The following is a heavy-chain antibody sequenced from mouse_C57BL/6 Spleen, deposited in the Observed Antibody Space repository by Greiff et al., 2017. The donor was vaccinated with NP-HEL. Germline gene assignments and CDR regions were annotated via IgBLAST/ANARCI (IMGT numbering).Heavy chain of an antibody. D-gene: IGHD1-1*01. CDR2: IYPRDGST. CDR3: ARDHGSSHYYAMDY. Sequence: QVQLQQSGPELVKPGASVKLSCKASGYTFTSYDINWVKQRPGQGLEWIGWIYPRDGSTKYNEKFKGKATLTVDTSSSTAYMELHSLTSEDSAVYFCARDHGSSHYYAMDYWGQGTSVTVSS. CDR1: GYTFTSYD. J-gene: IGHJ4*01. V-gene: IGHV1-85*01.